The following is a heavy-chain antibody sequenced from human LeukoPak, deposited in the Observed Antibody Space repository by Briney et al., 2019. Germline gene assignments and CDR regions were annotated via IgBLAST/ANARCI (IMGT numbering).Heavy chain of an antibody. CDR3: ARDTYYDSSGYYDPYFDY. CDR1: GYTFTSYG. D-gene: IGHD3-22*01. V-gene: IGHV1-18*01. CDR2: ISAYNGNT. Sequence: GASVEVSCKASGYTFTSYGISWVRQAPGQGLEWMGWISAYNGNTNYAQKLQGRVTMTTDTSTSTAYMELRSLRSDDTAVYYCARDTYYDSSGYYDPYFDYWGQGTLVTVSS. J-gene: IGHJ4*02.